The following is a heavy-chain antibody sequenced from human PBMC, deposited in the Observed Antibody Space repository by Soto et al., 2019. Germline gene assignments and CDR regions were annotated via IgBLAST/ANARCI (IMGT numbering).Heavy chain of an antibody. Sequence: GGSLRLSCAASGFTFSSYAMSWVRQAPGKGLEWVSAISGSGGSTYYADSVKGRFTISRDNSKNTLYLQMNSLRAEDTAVYYCAKDQAQVGATTFRLYYYGMDVWGQGTTVTVSS. J-gene: IGHJ6*02. CDR2: ISGSGGST. CDR3: AKDQAQVGATTFRLYYYGMDV. V-gene: IGHV3-23*01. D-gene: IGHD1-26*01. CDR1: GFTFSSYA.